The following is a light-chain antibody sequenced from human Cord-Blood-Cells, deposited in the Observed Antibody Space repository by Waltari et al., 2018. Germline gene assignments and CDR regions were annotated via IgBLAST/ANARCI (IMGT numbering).Light chain of an antibody. CDR3: QQYNNWPPET. CDR2: GSS. J-gene: IGKJ3*01. V-gene: IGKV3-15*01. CDR1: QIVSSN. Sequence: EILMTQSPATLSVSPGERATLSCRASQIVSSNLATYQQQPGQAPRLLLHGSSTRAPGIPARFSGSGSWTAFTLPISSLQSEEFAVYYCQQYNNWPPETFGPGTKVDIK.